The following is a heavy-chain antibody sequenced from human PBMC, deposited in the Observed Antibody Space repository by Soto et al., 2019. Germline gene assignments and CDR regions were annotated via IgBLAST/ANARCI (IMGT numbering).Heavy chain of an antibody. D-gene: IGHD6-13*01. CDR1: RFTFSCPW. CDR3: ALASTGRDGDDF. CDR2: INQDGSEK. Sequence: GGFLRPSSEAVRFTFSCPWMSWVRQDPGKGRGWVANINQDGSEKYYVDSVKGRFTISRDNAKNSLYLQMIKLRAEDTAVYFCALASTGRDGDDFWGQGTPVTVSS. V-gene: IGHV3-7*05. J-gene: IGHJ4*02.